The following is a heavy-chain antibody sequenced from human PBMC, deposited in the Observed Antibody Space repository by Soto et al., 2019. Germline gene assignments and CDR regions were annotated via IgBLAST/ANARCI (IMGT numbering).Heavy chain of an antibody. Sequence: EVQVLDSGGGLVQPGGSLRLSCAASGFTFSTYPMSWVRPAPEKGLEWVSIISVSGGNTDYADSVKGRFTMSRDNSKNTVYLQMNSLRAEDTAVYYCAKVPLKYSGSYFDHWGQGTLVTVSS. CDR2: ISVSGGNT. V-gene: IGHV3-23*01. CDR1: GFTFSTYP. J-gene: IGHJ4*02. CDR3: AKVPLKYSGSYFDH. D-gene: IGHD1-26*01.